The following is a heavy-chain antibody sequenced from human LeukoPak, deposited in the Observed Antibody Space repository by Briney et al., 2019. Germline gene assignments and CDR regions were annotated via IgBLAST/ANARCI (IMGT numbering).Heavy chain of an antibody. D-gene: IGHD4-23*01. V-gene: IGHV3-21*01. J-gene: IGHJ4*02. CDR2: ISSSSSYI. CDR3: ASHPPFDYGGNNANDY. CDR1: GFTFSSYS. Sequence: GGSLRLSCAASGFTFSSYSMNWVRQAPGKGLEWVSSISSSSSYIYYADSAKGRFTISRDNAKNSLYLQMNSLRAEDTAVYYCASHPPFDYGGNNANDYWGQGTLVTVSS.